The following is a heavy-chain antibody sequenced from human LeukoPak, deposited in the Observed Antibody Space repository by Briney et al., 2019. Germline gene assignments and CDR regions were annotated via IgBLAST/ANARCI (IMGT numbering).Heavy chain of an antibody. CDR3: AKMRGGIAVAGAFDY. CDR1: GGTFSNYA. J-gene: IGHJ4*02. D-gene: IGHD6-19*01. CDR2: IIPIFGTA. Sequence: ASVKVSCKASGGTFSNYAVSWVRQAPGQGLEWMGGIIPIFGTANYAPNFQVRVTITADKSTNTAYLELNSLRSEDTAIYYCAKMRGGIAVAGAFDYWGQGTLVTVSS. V-gene: IGHV1-69*06.